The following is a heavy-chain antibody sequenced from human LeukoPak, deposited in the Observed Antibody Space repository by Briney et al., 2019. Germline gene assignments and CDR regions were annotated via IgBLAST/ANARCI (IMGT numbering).Heavy chain of an antibody. CDR3: AKERNARGALDY. D-gene: IGHD2-2*01. CDR2: IGVSADQT. CDR1: GFTFSSYG. V-gene: IGHV3-23*01. J-gene: IGHJ4*02. Sequence: GGSLRLSCAASGFTFSSYGMNWVRQAPGKGLEWVSAIGVSADQTFYADSVKGRFTIFRDNSKNTLSLAMNNLRAEDTAVYYCAKERNARGALDYWGRGTLVTVSS.